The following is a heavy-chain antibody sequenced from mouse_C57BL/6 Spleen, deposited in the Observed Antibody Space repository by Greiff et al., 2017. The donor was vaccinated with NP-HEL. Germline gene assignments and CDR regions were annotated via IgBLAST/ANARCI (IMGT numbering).Heavy chain of an antibody. V-gene: IGHV1-15*01. CDR2: IDPEPGGT. CDR1: GYTFTDYE. CDR3: TRKAVYGNEAWFAY. J-gene: IGHJ3*01. D-gene: IGHD2-1*01. Sequence: QVQLQQSGAELVRPGASVTLSCKASGYTFTDYEMHWVKQTPVHGLEWIGAIDPEPGGTAYNQKFKGKAILTADKSSSTAYMELRSLTSEDSAVYYCTRKAVYGNEAWFAYWGQGTLVTVSA.